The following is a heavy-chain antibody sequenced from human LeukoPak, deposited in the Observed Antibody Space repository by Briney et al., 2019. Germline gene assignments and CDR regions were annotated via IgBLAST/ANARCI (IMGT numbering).Heavy chain of an antibody. CDR1: GGSFSGYY. CDR3: ARGPDIVVVVAATPNSFDP. Sequence: SETLSLTCAVYGGSFSGYYWSWIRQPPGKGLEWIGEINHSGSTNYNPSLKSRVTISVDTSKNQFSLKLSSVTAADTAVYYCARGPDIVVVVAATPNSFDPWGQGTLVTVSS. D-gene: IGHD2-15*01. J-gene: IGHJ5*02. CDR2: INHSGST. V-gene: IGHV4-34*01.